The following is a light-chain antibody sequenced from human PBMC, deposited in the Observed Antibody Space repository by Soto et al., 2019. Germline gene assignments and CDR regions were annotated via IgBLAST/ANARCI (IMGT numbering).Light chain of an antibody. CDR2: AAT. Sequence: DVQMTQSPSSLSASVGDRVTITCRASQNIKNYLSCYQQRPGKAPRVVIFAATLLQSGVPSTFSGSGSGTEFTLAISSLHPDDFATYYCLQSHSTPLTFGQGTRL. CDR3: LQSHSTPLT. J-gene: IGKJ5*01. V-gene: IGKV1-39*01. CDR1: QNIKNY.